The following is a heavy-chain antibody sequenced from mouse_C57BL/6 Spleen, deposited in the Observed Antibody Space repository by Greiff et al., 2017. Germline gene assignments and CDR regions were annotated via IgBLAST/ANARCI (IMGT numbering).Heavy chain of an antibody. CDR3: TEDYELTY. CDR1: GFTFSNYW. CDR2: IRLKSDNYAT. J-gene: IGHJ3*01. Sequence: EVQLQESGGGLVQPGGSMKLSCVASGFTFSNYWMNWVRQSPEKGLEWVAQIRLKSDNYATHYAESVKGRFTISRDDSKSSVYLQMNNLRAEDTGIYYCTEDYELTYWGQGTLVTVSA. D-gene: IGHD1-1*01. V-gene: IGHV6-3*01.